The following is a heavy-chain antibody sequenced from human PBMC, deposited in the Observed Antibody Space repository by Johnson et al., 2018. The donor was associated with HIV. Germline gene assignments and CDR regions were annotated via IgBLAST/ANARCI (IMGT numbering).Heavy chain of an antibody. CDR2: ISYDGSNK. CDR1: GFTFSSYG. CDR3: AREAVAGSYSPCRPDAFDI. V-gene: IGHV3-30*03. D-gene: IGHD3-10*01. J-gene: IGHJ3*02. Sequence: QMQLVESGGGVVQPGRSLRLSCAASGFTFSSYGMHWDRQAPGKGLEWVAVISYDGSNKYYADSVKGRFTISRDNAKNSLYRQMNSLSAEDTALYYCAREAVAGSYSPCRPDAFDIWGQGTMVTV.